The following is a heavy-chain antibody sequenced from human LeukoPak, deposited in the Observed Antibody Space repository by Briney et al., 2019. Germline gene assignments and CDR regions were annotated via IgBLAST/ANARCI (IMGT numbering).Heavy chain of an antibody. CDR1: GGPFSSRSFY. J-gene: IGHJ4*02. CDR2: IYSSEST. V-gene: IGHV4-39*01. D-gene: IGHD2-21*02. CDR3: ARSPPFCGGDCYVDY. Sequence: SETLSLTCTVSGGPFSSRSFYWAWIRQPPGKGLEWIGNIYSSESTDYSPSLKSRVSISAHTSKNQFSLNLISVTAADTAIYYCARSPPFCGGDCYVDYWGQGILVTVSS.